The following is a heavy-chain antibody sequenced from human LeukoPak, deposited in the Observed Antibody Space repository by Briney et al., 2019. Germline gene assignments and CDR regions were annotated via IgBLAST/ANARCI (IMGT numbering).Heavy chain of an antibody. CDR3: AREITHSI. Sequence: PGGSLRLSCEASGFTFSTYAMHWVRQGPGKGLEWVAVISYDASKKYYADSVRGRFTISRDNSKNTLYLQMTSLRAEDTAVYYCAREITHSIWGQGTMVTVSS. CDR2: ISYDASKK. CDR1: GFTFSTYA. V-gene: IGHV3-30*04. J-gene: IGHJ3*02. D-gene: IGHD2-21*01.